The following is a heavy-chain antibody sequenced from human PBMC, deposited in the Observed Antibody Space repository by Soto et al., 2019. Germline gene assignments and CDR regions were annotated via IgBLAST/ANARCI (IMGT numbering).Heavy chain of an antibody. CDR3: ARLRIATNNYKWFDP. D-gene: IGHD2-21*01. Sequence: SEPLSLTCSVSGAALNSGNYYWSWIRQVPGKGLEWIGHIYVTGAVDYNPPLRDRITISQDTSERQFSLNLRLVTAADTAVYYCARLRIATNNYKWFDPWGQGTLVTVSS. CDR2: IYVTGAV. CDR1: GAALNSGNYY. V-gene: IGHV4-31*03. J-gene: IGHJ5*02.